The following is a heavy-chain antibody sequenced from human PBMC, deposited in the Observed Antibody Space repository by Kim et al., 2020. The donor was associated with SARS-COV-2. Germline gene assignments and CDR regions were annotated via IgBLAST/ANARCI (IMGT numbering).Heavy chain of an antibody. D-gene: IGHD3-3*01. V-gene: IGHV1-18*04. J-gene: IGHJ4*02. CDR3: ARYQIGYYWTPTPPHFDY. CDR1: GYTFTSYG. Sequence: ASVKVSCKASGYTFTSYGISWVRQAPGQGLEWMGWISAYNGNTNYAQKLQGRVTMTTDTSTSTAYMELRSLRSDDTAVYYCARYQIGYYWTPTPPHFDYWGQGTLVTVSS. CDR2: ISAYNGNT.